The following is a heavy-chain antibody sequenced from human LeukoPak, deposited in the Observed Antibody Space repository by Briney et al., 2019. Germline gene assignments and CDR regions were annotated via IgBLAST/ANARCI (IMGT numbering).Heavy chain of an antibody. Sequence: ASVKVSCKASGYTFTSYDINWVRQATGQGLEWMGWMNPNSGNTGYAQKFQGRVTMTRNTSISTAYMERSSPRSEDTAVYYCARAPPARRYCSSTSCYPNRFDPWGQGTLVTVSS. CDR2: MNPNSGNT. CDR1: GYTFTSYD. CDR3: ARAPPARRYCSSTSCYPNRFDP. D-gene: IGHD2-2*01. J-gene: IGHJ5*02. V-gene: IGHV1-8*01.